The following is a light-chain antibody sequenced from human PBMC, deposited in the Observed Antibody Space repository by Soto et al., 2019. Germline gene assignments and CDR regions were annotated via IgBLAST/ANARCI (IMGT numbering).Light chain of an antibody. CDR2: DAS. CDR1: QGISSA. Sequence: AIQLTQSPSSLSASVGDRVTITCRASQGISSALAWYQLKPGKAPKLLIYDASRLESGVPSRFSCSGSGTDFTLTISSLQPEDFATYYCQQFNNPLTFGGGTKVEIK. J-gene: IGKJ4*01. CDR3: QQFNNPLT. V-gene: IGKV1D-13*01.